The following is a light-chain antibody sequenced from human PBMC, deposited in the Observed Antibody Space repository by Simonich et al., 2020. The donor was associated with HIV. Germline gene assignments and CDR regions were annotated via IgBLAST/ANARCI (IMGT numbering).Light chain of an antibody. V-gene: IGKV4-1*01. CDR2: WAS. J-gene: IGKJ1*01. CDR3: QQYYITPHT. CDR1: QSVLYSPNNKNY. Sequence: DIVMTQSPDSLAVSLGERGTINCKSSQSVLYSPNNKNYLAWDQQKPGQPPKLLIYWASNREFGVPDRFSGSGSETDFTLTISSLQAEDVAVYYCQQYYITPHTFGQGTKVEIK.